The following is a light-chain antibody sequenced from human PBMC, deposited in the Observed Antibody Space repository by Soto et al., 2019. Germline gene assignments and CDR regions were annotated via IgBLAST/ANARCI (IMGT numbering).Light chain of an antibody. CDR1: QGISSA. V-gene: IGKV1-13*02. CDR2: DAS. Sequence: AIQLTQSPSSLSAFVGDRVNITCRASQGISSALAWYQQKPGKAPKLLIYDASSLESGVPSRFSGSGSGTDFTLTISSLQPEDFATYYCQQFTSFPLTFGGGTKVEI. CDR3: QQFTSFPLT. J-gene: IGKJ4*01.